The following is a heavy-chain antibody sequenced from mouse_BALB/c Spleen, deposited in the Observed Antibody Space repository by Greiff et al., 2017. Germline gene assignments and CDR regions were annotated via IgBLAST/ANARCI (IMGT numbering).Heavy chain of an antibody. CDR3: ARDYYYGSRDY. J-gene: IGHJ4*01. V-gene: IGHV1-66*01. D-gene: IGHD1-1*01. Sequence: VQLQQSGPELVKPGASVKISCKASGYSFTSYYIHWVKQRPGQGLEWIGWIFPGSGNTKYNEKFKGKATLTADTSSSTAYMQLSSLTSEDSAVYFCARDYYYGSRDYWGQGTSVTVSS. CDR1: GYSFTSYY. CDR2: IFPGSGNT.